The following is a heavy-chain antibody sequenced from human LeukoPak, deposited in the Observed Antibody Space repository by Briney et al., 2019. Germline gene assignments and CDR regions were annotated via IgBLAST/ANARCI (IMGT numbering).Heavy chain of an antibody. CDR1: GFTFDNYW. J-gene: IGHJ3*02. D-gene: IGHD3-16*01. Sequence: PGGSLRLSYAACGFTFDNYWMNWVRQAPGRGLEWVANIKQDGSEKYSVDSVKGRFTISRDNAKNSLYLQMNSLRAEDTAVYYCARGGRRSYGDDAFDMWGQGTMVTVSS. CDR2: IKQDGSEK. CDR3: ARGGRRSYGDDAFDM. V-gene: IGHV3-7*01.